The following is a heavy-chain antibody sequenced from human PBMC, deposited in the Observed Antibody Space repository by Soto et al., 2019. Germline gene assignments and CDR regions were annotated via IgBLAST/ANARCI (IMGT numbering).Heavy chain of an antibody. CDR2: IYHSGST. CDR1: SGSISSSNW. Sequence: SETLSLTCAVSSGSISSSNWWSWVRQPPGKGLEWIGEIYHSGSTNYNPSLKSRVTISVDKSKNQFSLKLSSVTAADTAVYYCARVYCSGGSCYGRWFDPWGQGTLVTVSS. CDR3: ARVYCSGGSCYGRWFDP. V-gene: IGHV4-4*02. J-gene: IGHJ5*02. D-gene: IGHD2-15*01.